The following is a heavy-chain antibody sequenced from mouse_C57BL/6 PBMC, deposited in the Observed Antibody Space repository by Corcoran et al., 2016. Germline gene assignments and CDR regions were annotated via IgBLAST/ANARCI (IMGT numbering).Heavy chain of an antibody. Sequence: DVQLQESGPGLGKPSQSLSLTCSVTGYSITSGYYWNWIRQFPGNKLEWMGYISYDGSNNYNPSLKNRISITRDTSKNQFFLKLNSVTTEDTATYYCARDNHYYGSNYAMDYWGQGTSVTVSS. CDR3: ARDNHYYGSNYAMDY. D-gene: IGHD1-1*01. V-gene: IGHV3-6*01. CDR2: ISYDGSN. CDR1: GYSITSGYY. J-gene: IGHJ4*01.